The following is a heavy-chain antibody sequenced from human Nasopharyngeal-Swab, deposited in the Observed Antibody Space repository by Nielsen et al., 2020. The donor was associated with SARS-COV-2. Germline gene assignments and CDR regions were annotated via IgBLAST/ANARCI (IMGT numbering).Heavy chain of an antibody. Sequence: GGSLRLSCAASGFTVSNYYVSWVRQAPGKGLEYVSVIYSDGSTYYPDSVKGRFTISRDNSKNTIYLQMNSLRADDTAVYYCARGDDTTDYYEPFDYWGQGTLVTVSS. D-gene: IGHD3-22*01. CDR3: ARGDDTTDYYEPFDY. V-gene: IGHV3-53*01. J-gene: IGHJ4*02. CDR2: IYSDGST. CDR1: GFTVSNYY.